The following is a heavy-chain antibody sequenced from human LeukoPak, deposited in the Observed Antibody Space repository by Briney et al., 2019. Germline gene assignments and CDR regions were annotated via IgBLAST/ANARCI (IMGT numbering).Heavy chain of an antibody. Sequence: SETLSLTCTVSGGSVSSSSYYWGWIRQPPGKGLEWIGSIYYSGSTYYNPSLKSRVTISVDTSKNQFSLKLSSVTAADTAVYYCARECTNGVCYLDYWGQGTLVTVSS. J-gene: IGHJ4*02. D-gene: IGHD2-8*01. CDR2: IYYSGST. CDR3: ARECTNGVCYLDY. CDR1: GGSVSSSSYY. V-gene: IGHV4-39*01.